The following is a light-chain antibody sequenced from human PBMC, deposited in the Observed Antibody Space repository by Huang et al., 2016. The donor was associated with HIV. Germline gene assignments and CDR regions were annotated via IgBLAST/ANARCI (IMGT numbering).Light chain of an antibody. Sequence: EIVMTQSPATLSVSPGDSVTLSCRASQSVTRNLAWYQQKPGQAPRLRIYGASARATGVPARFSGSGSGTEFTLAISSLQSEDFAVYFCQHYDHWLTWTFGQGTRVEVK. J-gene: IGKJ1*01. CDR1: QSVTRN. CDR3: QHYDHWLTWT. V-gene: IGKV3-15*01. CDR2: GAS.